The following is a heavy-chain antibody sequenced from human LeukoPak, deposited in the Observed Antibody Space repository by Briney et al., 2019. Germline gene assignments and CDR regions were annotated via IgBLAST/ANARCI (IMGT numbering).Heavy chain of an antibody. CDR1: GGTFSSYA. D-gene: IGHD1-26*01. Sequence: SSVKVSCKASGGTFSSYAISWVRQAPGQGLEWMGGIIPIFGTANYAQKFQGRVTITADESTSTAYMELSSLRSEDTAVYYCARGNSGSSDVEYNYGMDVWGQGTTVTVSS. V-gene: IGHV1-69*01. CDR2: IIPIFGTA. CDR3: ARGNSGSSDVEYNYGMDV. J-gene: IGHJ6*02.